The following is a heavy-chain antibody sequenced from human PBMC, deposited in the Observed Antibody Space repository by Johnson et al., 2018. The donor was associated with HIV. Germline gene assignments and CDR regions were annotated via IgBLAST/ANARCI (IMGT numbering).Heavy chain of an antibody. CDR2: ISYDGSNK. D-gene: IGHD2-2*01. CDR3: ARDGGIGSTREDAFDI. Sequence: QVQLVESGGGVVQPGRSLRLSCAASGFTFSSYAMHWVRQAPGKGLEWVAVISYDGSNKYYADSVKGRFTISRDTSKNTLYLQMNSLRAEDTAVYYCARDGGIGSTREDAFDIWGQGTMV. CDR1: GFTFSSYA. V-gene: IGHV3-30-3*01. J-gene: IGHJ3*02.